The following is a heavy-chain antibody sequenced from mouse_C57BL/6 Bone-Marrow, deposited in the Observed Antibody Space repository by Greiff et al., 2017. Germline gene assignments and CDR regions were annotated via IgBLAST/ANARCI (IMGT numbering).Heavy chain of an antibody. D-gene: IGHD2-5*01. CDR2: LSGGGGNT. CDR3: ARSDYSNYDPTWFAY. CDR1: GFTFSSYT. J-gene: IGHJ3*01. V-gene: IGHV5-9*01. Sequence: EVQLVESGGGLVKPGGSLKLSCAASGFTFSSYTMSWVRQTPEKRLEWVATLSGGGGNTYYPDSVKGRFTISRDNAKNTLYLQMSSLRSEDTALYYCARSDYSNYDPTWFAYWGQGTLVTVSA.